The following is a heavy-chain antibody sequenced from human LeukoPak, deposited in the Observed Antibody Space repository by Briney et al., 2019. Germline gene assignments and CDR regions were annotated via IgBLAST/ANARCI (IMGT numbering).Heavy chain of an antibody. CDR3: AKDRGNYDFWSGHSSVAFDI. CDR1: GFTLDDYA. J-gene: IGHJ3*02. CDR2: ISWNSGSI. V-gene: IGHV3-9*01. Sequence: SLRLSCAASGFTLDDYAMHWVRQAPGKGLEWVSGISWNSGSIGYADSVKGRFTISRDNAKNSLYLQMNSLRAEDTALYYCAKDRGNYDFWSGHSSVAFDIWGQGTMVTVSS. D-gene: IGHD3-3*01.